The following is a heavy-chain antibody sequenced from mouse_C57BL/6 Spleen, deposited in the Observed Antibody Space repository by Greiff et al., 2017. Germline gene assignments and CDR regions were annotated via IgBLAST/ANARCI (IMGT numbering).Heavy chain of an antibody. J-gene: IGHJ4*01. V-gene: IGHV1-80*01. CDR2: IYPGDGDT. CDR1: GYAFSSYW. CDR3: ARSLFITTVVAPGYYAMDY. D-gene: IGHD1-1*01. Sequence: QVQLQESGAELVKPGASVKISCKASGYAFSSYWMNWVKQRPGKGLEWIGQIYPGDGDTNYNGKFKGKATLTADKSSSTAYMQLSSLTSEDSSVYFCARSLFITTVVAPGYYAMDYWGQGTSVTVSS.